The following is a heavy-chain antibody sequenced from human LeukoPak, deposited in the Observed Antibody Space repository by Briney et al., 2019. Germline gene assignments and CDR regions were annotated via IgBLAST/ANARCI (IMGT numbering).Heavy chain of an antibody. Sequence: GGSLRLSCAASGFTFSSYGMHWIRQAPGKGLEWVAFIRYDGSIKYYADSVKGRFTISRDNSKDTLYLQMNSLRAEDTAVYYCAKDKYSPFDYWGQGTMVTVSS. V-gene: IGHV3-30*02. CDR3: AKDKYSPFDY. CDR2: IRYDGSIK. D-gene: IGHD5-18*01. J-gene: IGHJ4*02. CDR1: GFTFSSYG.